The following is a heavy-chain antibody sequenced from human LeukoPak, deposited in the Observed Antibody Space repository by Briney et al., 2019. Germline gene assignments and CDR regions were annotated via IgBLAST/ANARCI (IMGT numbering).Heavy chain of an antibody. CDR3: AKGSAVADINFDY. Sequence: GGSLRLSCAASGFTFSSYVMSWVRQAPGKGLEWVSAISGSGSSTYYADSVQGRFTISRDNSKNTLYLQMNSLRAEDTAVYYCAKGSAVADINFDYWGQGTLVTVSS. CDR1: GFTFSSYV. J-gene: IGHJ4*02. CDR2: ISGSGSST. V-gene: IGHV3-23*01. D-gene: IGHD6-19*01.